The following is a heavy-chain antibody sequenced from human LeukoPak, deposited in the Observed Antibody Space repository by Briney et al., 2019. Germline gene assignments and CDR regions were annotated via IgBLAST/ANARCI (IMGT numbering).Heavy chain of an antibody. CDR2: IYPADSDT. D-gene: IGHD1-26*01. CDR3: ARHGPVVGAGLDY. CDR1: ADSFTRSW. Sequence: GESLKISCKASADSFTRSWIGWVRQRPGKGLEWMGMIYPADSDTRYSPSLEGQVTMSADKSISTAYLQWGSLKASDTAMYYCARHGPVVGAGLDYWGQGTLVTVSS. V-gene: IGHV5-51*01. J-gene: IGHJ4*02.